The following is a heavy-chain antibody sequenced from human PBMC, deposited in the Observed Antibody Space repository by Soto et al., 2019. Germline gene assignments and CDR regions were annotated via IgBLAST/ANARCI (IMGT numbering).Heavy chain of an antibody. J-gene: IGHJ5*02. D-gene: IGHD2-15*01. Sequence: SETLCLTCSGSGGSISRYYWSWIRQPPGKGLEWIGYIYYTGSTNSNLSLKSRATISLDTSKNQFSLRLTSVTAADTAVYYCARASGCSDGSCAFDPWGQGTLVTVS. CDR1: GGSISRYY. CDR3: ARASGCSDGSCAFDP. V-gene: IGHV4-59*01. CDR2: IYYTGST.